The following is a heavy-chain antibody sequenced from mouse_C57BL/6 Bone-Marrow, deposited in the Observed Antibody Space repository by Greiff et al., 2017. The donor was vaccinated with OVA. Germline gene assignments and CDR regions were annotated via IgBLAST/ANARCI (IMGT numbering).Heavy chain of an antibody. CDR2: INYDGSST. Sequence: DVMLVESEGGLVQPGSSMKLSCTASGFTFSDYYMAWVRQVPEKGLEWVANINYDGSSTYYLDSLKSRFIISRDNAKNILYLQMSSLKSDDTATYYCARSDGYYAFFDYWGQGTTLTGSS. D-gene: IGHD2-3*01. CDR3: ARSDGYYAFFDY. V-gene: IGHV5-16*01. CDR1: GFTFSDYY. J-gene: IGHJ2*01.